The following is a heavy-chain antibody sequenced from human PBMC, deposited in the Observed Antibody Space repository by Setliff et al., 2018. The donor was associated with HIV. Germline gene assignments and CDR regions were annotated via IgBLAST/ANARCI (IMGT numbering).Heavy chain of an antibody. V-gene: IGHV1-18*01. Sequence: ASVKVSCKASGYSFTTFGITWVRQAPGQGLEWMGWISGYNDNTNYAQKYQGRVTLTTDTSTNTAYMELRLTSVTAADTAVYYCTRWPEDDPQRWGQGTLVTVSS. D-gene: IGHD2-15*01. J-gene: IGHJ1*01. CDR1: GYSFTTFG. CDR2: ISGYNDNT. CDR3: TRWPEDDPQR.